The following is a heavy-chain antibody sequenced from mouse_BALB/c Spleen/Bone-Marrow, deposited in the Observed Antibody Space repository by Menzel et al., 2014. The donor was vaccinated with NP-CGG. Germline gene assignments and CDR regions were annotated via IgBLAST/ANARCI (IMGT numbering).Heavy chain of an antibody. J-gene: IGHJ3*01. CDR1: GFTFSSYG. CDR2: INSNGGST. CDR3: GRDNYYDYDGFAY. Sequence: EVQGVGSGGGLVQPGGSLKISCAASGFTFSSYGMSWVRQTPDKRLDLVATINSNGGSTYYPDSVKGRFTISRDDAKNTLYLQMSSLKSEDTAMYYCGRDNYYDYDGFAYWGQGTLVTVSA. V-gene: IGHV5-6-3*01. D-gene: IGHD2-4*01.